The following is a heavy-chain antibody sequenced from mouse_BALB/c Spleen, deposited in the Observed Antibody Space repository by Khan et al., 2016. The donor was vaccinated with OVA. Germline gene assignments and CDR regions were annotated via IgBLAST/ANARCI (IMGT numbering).Heavy chain of an antibody. CDR2: IWGGGGT. Sequence: VKLVESGPGLVAPSQSLSITCTVSGFSLSRYNIHWVRQPPGKGLEWLGMIWGGGGTDYNSTLKSTLSISKDNSKSQVFLKMNSLQTDDTAMYYCARAYYRYDGYYAMDYWGQGTSVTVSS. CDR3: ARAYYRYDGYYAMDY. CDR1: GFSLSRYN. J-gene: IGHJ4*01. V-gene: IGHV2-6-4*01. D-gene: IGHD2-14*01.